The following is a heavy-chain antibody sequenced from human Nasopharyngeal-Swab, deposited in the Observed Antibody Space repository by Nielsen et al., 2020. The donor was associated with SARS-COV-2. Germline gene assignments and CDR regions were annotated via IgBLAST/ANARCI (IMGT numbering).Heavy chain of an antibody. D-gene: IGHD2-21*02. J-gene: IGHJ4*02. CDR3: ARDLDLYCGGDCSTWGGLDY. CDR1: GFTFSSYA. CDR2: ISYDGSNK. V-gene: IGHV3-30-3*01. Sequence: GGSLRLSCAASGFTFSSYAMHWVRQALGKGLEWAAVISYDGSNKYYADSVKGRFTISRDNSKNTLYLQMNSLRAEDTAVYYCARDLDLYCGGDCSTWGGLDYWGQGALVTVSS.